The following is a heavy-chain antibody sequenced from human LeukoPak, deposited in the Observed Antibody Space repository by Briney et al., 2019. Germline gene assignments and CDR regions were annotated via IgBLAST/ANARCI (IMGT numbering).Heavy chain of an antibody. J-gene: IGHJ4*02. CDR3: ARHPSSAWHADY. Sequence: SETLSLTCTVSGGSISTSSYCWGWIRQPPGKGLEWIGSISYSGTTYYNPSLKSRVTISVDTSNNQFSLRRSSVTAADTAVYFCARHPSSAWHADYWGQGTLVTVSS. V-gene: IGHV4-39*01. CDR2: ISYSGTT. CDR1: GGSISTSSYC. D-gene: IGHD6-25*01.